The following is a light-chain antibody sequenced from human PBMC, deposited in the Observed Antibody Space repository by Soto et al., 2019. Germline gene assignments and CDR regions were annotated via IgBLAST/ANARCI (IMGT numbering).Light chain of an antibody. CDR1: SSDVGGHDY. CDR2: EVR. J-gene: IGLJ1*01. CDR3: SSYSSTTLV. Sequence: QLVLTQPASVSGSPGQSITISCTGTSSDVGGHDYVSWYQQHPGKAPKLIIYEVRNRHSGVSNRFSGSKSGNTASLTISGLQAEDEADYYCSSYSSTTLVFGTGTKLTVL. V-gene: IGLV2-14*01.